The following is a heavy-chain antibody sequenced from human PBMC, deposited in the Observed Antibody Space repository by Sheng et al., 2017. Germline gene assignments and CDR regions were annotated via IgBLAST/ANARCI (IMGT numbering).Heavy chain of an antibody. CDR3: ASLAGQWRSIDS. Sequence: QLQLQESGPGLVKPSETLSLTCNVSGGSISSGAYYWGWIRQPPGKGLESIGSIYYSGITYYNPSLKSRVTISIDTSKSQFSLKLRSVTAADTAIYFCASLAGQWRSIDSWGQGNAGSPSPQ. CDR1: GGSISSGAYY. D-gene: IGHD6-19*01. CDR2: IYYSGIT. V-gene: IGHV4-39*07. J-gene: IGHJ4*02.